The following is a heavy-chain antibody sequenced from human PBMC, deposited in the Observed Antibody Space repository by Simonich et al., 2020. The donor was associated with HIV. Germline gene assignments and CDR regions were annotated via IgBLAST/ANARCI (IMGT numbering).Heavy chain of an antibody. J-gene: IGHJ6*02. CDR3: TRDRYYSFWSGYHYNGMDV. CDR1: AFPFSRYE. V-gene: IGHV3-48*03. D-gene: IGHD3-3*01. Sequence: DVPLVASGGGLVQPGGSLRLSCAASAFPFSRYEMPWVRQAPGKGRGGGSEIRPRGSGRCDADSGKGRVTSSRDNAKNALSVQMNSLRAEDTAVYYGTRDRYYSFWSGYHYNGMDVWGQGTTVTVSS. CDR2: IRPRGSGR.